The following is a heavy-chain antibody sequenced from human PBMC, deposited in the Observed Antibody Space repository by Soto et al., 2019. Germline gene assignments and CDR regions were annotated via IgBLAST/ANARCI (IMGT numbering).Heavy chain of an antibody. Sequence: QVQLVQSGAEVKKAGASVKVSCKTSGYSFTTYGFSWVRQAPGQGLEWMGGIRAYNGKTDYAQKFRGRITLTIDTSTDTTYRDLRSLRSDDTAMYYCVRDPGGNSDYERFDYWGQGTLVTVSS. J-gene: IGHJ4*02. CDR1: GYSFTTYG. V-gene: IGHV1-18*01. CDR2: IRAYNGKT. CDR3: VRDPGGNSDYERFDY. D-gene: IGHD4-4*01.